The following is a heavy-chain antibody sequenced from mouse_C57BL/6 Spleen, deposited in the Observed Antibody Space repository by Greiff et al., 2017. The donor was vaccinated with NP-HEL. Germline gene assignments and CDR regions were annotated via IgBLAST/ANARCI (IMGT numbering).Heavy chain of an antibody. D-gene: IGHD2-4*01. CDR2: IYPGSGST. CDR3: ERDYYDYDEFAD. V-gene: IGHV1-55*01. CDR1: GYTFTSYW. J-gene: IGHJ3*01. Sequence: QVQLQQPGAELVKPGASVKMSCKASGYTFTSYWITWVKQRPGQGLEWIGDIYPGSGSTNYNEKFKSKATLSVDTSSSTVYMQLSSLTSEDCAVYDCERDYYDYDEFADWGQGTLVTVSA.